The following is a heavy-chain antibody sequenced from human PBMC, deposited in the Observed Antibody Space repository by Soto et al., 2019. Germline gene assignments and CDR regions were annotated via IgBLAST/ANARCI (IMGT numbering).Heavy chain of an antibody. V-gene: IGHV1-2*04. Sequence: ASVKVSCKASGYTFTGYYMHWVRQAPGQGLEWMGWINPNSGGTNYAQKFQGWVTMTRDTSISTADMELSRLRSDDTAVYYCARGEVRGVIPFGGSLNYYYGMDVWGQGTTVTVSS. CDR3: ARGEVRGVIPFGGSLNYYYGMDV. CDR1: GYTFTGYY. CDR2: INPNSGGT. J-gene: IGHJ6*02. D-gene: IGHD3-10*01.